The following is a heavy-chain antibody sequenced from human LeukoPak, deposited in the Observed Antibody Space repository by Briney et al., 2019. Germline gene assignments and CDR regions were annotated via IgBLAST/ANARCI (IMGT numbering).Heavy chain of an antibody. V-gene: IGHV3-7*03. Sequence: GGSLRLSCVASGFTFSSFWMSWVRQAPGKGLEWVASINHNGNVNYYVDSVKGRFTISRDNAKNSLYLQMSNLRAEDTAVYFCARGGGLDVWGQGATVTVSS. CDR1: GFTFSSFW. CDR3: ARGGGLDV. D-gene: IGHD3-16*01. CDR2: INHNGNVN. J-gene: IGHJ6*02.